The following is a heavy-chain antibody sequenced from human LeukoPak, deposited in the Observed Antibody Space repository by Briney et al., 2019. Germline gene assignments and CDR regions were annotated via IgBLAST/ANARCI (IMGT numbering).Heavy chain of an antibody. CDR2: IYYSGST. J-gene: IGHJ6*03. CDR1: GGSISSSSYY. D-gene: IGHD3-10*01. CDR3: ARLPWGVGRSGSYSLGYYYYMDV. V-gene: IGHV4-39*07. Sequence: SGTLSLTCTVSGGSISSSSYYWGWIRQPPGKGLEWIGSIYYSGSTYYNPSLKSRVTISVDTSKNQFSLKLSSVTAADTAVYYCARLPWGVGRSGSYSLGYYYYMDVWGKGTTVTVSS.